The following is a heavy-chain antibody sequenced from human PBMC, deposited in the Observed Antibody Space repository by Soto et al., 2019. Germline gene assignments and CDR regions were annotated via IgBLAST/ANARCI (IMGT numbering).Heavy chain of an antibody. D-gene: IGHD3-22*01. Sequence: EVQLVESGGGLVQPGGSLRLSCAASGFTFSSYWMHWVRQAPGKGLVWVSRINSDGSSTSYADSVKGRFTISRDNAKNTLYLQMNSLRAEDTAVYYCARVAGGITMIVAYGYSTPGGMDVWGQGTTVTVSS. CDR3: ARVAGGITMIVAYGYSTPGGMDV. V-gene: IGHV3-74*01. CDR1: GFTFSSYW. CDR2: INSDGSST. J-gene: IGHJ6*02.